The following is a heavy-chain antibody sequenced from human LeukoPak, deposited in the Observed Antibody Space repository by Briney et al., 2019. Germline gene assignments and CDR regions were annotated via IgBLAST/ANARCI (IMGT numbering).Heavy chain of an antibody. J-gene: IGHJ6*03. V-gene: IGHV3-20*04. CDR3: ARDIEDRYSSSWYSSDYYMDV. CDR1: GFTFDDYG. Sequence: GGSLRLSCAASGFTFDDYGMSWVRQAPGKGLEWVSDINWNGGNTAYADSVKGRFTISRDNAKNSLYLQMNSLRAEDTAVYYCARDIEDRYSSSWYSSDYYMDVWGKGTTVTVSS. CDR2: INWNGGNT. D-gene: IGHD6-13*01.